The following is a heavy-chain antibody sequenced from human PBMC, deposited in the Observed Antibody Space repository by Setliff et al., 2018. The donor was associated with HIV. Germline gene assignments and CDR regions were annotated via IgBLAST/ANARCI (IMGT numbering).Heavy chain of an antibody. D-gene: IGHD6-19*01. CDR1: NYSISSGHY. CDR3: ARRRGQKATGWYYFDF. Sequence: SETLSLTCTISNYSISSGHYWGWIRQSPGKGLEWIGNIYHVGRAFYSPSLESRVSISVDTSKNQFSLRLTSVTAGDSALYYCARRRGQKATGWYYFDFWGQGALVTVSS. V-gene: IGHV4-38-2*02. J-gene: IGHJ4*02. CDR2: IYHVGRA.